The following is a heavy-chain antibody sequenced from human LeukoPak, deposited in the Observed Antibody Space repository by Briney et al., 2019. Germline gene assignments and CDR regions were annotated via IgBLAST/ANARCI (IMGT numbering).Heavy chain of an antibody. J-gene: IGHJ4*02. Sequence: GGSLRLSCAASGFTFSGSAMHWVRQASGKGLEWVGRIRSKANSYATAYAASVKGRFTIPRDDSKNTAYLQMNSLKTEDTAVYYCTRHVGLGSYNDYWGQGTLVTVSS. CDR2: IRSKANSYAT. CDR1: GFTFSGSA. D-gene: IGHD3-10*01. V-gene: IGHV3-73*01. CDR3: TRHVGLGSYNDY.